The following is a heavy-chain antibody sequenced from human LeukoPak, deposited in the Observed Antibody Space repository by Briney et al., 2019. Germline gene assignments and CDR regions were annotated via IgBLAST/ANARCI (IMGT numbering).Heavy chain of an antibody. D-gene: IGHD6-19*01. CDR2: IYTSGST. Sequence: SETLSLTCTVSGGSISGGNYYWSWIRQPAGKGLEWIGHIYTSGSTNYNPSLKSRVTISVDTSKNQFSLKLSSVTAADTAVYYCARGYSSGWRDFDYWGQGTLVTVSS. V-gene: IGHV4-61*09. CDR3: ARGYSSGWRDFDY. CDR1: GGSISGGNYY. J-gene: IGHJ4*02.